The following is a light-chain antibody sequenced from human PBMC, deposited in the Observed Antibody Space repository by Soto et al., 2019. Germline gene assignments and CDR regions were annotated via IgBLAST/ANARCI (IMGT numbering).Light chain of an antibody. J-gene: IGKJ1*01. CDR3: QQYGNSPQT. CDR1: QSVSSTY. CDR2: GAS. Sequence: EIGLTQPPGTLSLSPGEKATRSCRASQSVSSTYLAWYQQKPGQAPRLLIHGASSRATGIPDRFSGRGSGTDFTLTISRLEPEDFAVYYCQQYGNSPQTCGQGTKGDI. V-gene: IGKV3-20*01.